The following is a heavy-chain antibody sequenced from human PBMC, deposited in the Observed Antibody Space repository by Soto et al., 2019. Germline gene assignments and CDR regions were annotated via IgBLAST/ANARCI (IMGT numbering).Heavy chain of an antibody. CDR1: GFYIRSGDYY. V-gene: IGHV4-30-4*01. CDR2: IHHSENT. CDR3: VSYGPGTYYGVYSFDF. D-gene: IGHD3-10*01. J-gene: IGHJ4*02. Sequence: PSETLSLTCTVSGFYIRSGDYYWSWIRQTPGKGLEWIGYIHHSENTNYNPSLKSRVTISVDTSKNQFSLELSSVTAADTALYYCVSYGPGTYYGVYSFDFWSQGSLVTVSS.